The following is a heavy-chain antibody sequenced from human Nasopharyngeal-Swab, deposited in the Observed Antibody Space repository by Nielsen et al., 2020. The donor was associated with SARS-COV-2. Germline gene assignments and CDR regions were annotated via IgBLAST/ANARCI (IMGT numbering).Heavy chain of an antibody. Sequence: VRQAPGKGLVWVSHINNEGRWTTYADSVKGRFTISRDNAKNSLYLQMNSLRAEDTAVYYCARFYYDILTGYHTWGAFDIWGQGTMVTVSS. D-gene: IGHD3-9*01. CDR2: INNEGRWT. CDR3: ARFYYDILTGYHTWGAFDI. V-gene: IGHV3-74*01. J-gene: IGHJ3*02.